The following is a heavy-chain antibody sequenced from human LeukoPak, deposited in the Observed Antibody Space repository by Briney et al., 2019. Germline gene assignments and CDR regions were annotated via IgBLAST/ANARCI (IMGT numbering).Heavy chain of an antibody. Sequence: PSETLSLTCTVSGGSIGDSNYYWGWIRQPPGRGLEWIANIYYSGSTYYSPSLKSRVTVSVDTSKNQFSLKLSSVTAADTAIYYCARQSTIAAAKIDPWGQGSLVTVSS. V-gene: IGHV4-39*01. CDR2: IYYSGST. J-gene: IGHJ5*02. CDR3: ARQSTIAAAKIDP. D-gene: IGHD6-25*01. CDR1: GGSIGDSNYY.